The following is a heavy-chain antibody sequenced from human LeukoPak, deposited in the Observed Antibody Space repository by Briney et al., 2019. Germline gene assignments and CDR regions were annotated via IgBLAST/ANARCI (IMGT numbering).Heavy chain of an antibody. CDR1: GFTFSAHR. CDR3: AREGTFGYHYFDY. J-gene: IGHJ4*02. CDR2: IYQGGSET. Sequence: PGGSLRLSCTVSGFTFSAHRMSWVRQAPGEGREWVANIYQGGSETHYVDSVKGRFTISRDNAKNSLYLHLSSLRAEDTAVYYCAREGTFGYHYFDYWGQGALVTVSS. V-gene: IGHV3-7*01. D-gene: IGHD3-3*01.